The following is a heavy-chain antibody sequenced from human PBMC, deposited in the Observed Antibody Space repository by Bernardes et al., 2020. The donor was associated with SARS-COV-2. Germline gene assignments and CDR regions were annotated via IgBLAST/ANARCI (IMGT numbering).Heavy chain of an antibody. D-gene: IGHD4-17*01. CDR2: ISYDGSNK. CDR3: ARDQGGDYGDLYFDY. J-gene: IGHJ4*02. Sequence: SLRPSCAASGFTFSSYAMHWVRQAPGKGLEWVAVISYDGSNKYYADSVKGRFTISRDNSKNTLYLQMNSLRAEDTAVYYCARDQGGDYGDLYFDYWGQGTLVTVSS. V-gene: IGHV3-30-3*01. CDR1: GFTFSSYA.